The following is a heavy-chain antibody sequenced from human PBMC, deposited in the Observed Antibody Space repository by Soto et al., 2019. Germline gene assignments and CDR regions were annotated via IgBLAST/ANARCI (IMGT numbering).Heavy chain of an antibody. CDR1: GYIFTNYY. CDR3: ARDLAAAAY. J-gene: IGHJ4*02. V-gene: IGHV1-46*01. CDR2: INPLPTSGST. Sequence: QVQLVQSGAEVKKPGASVKVSCKASGYIFTNYYIHWVRQAPGQGREWMAIINPLPTSGSTNYAQEFEGTVTVTRDTSTSTVYMELNSLRSDDTAIYYCARDLAAAAYWGQGTLVTVSS. D-gene: IGHD6-13*01.